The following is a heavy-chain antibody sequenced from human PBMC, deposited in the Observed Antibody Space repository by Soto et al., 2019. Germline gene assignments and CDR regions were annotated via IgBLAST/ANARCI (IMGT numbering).Heavy chain of an antibody. CDR2: IDWDDDK. J-gene: IGHJ6*02. D-gene: IGHD3-3*01. Sequence: SGPTLVNPTQTLTLTCTFSGFSLSTSVMRVSWIRRPPGKALEWLARIDWDDDKFYSTSLKTRLTISKDTSKNQVVLTMTNMDPVDTATYYCARSFWSGYYQLDGMDVWGQGTTVTVSS. CDR3: ARSFWSGYYQLDGMDV. CDR1: GFSLSTSVMR. V-gene: IGHV2-70*04.